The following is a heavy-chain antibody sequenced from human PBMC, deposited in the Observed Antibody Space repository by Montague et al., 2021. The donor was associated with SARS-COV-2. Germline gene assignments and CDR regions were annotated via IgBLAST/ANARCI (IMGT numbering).Heavy chain of an antibody. Sequence: TLSLTCTVSGGSISSGSYYWSWIRQPAGKGLEWIGRIYTSGSTNYNPSLKSRVTISIDTSKNQFSLKLSSVTAAATAVYYCARVVGFDFDSWGQGTLVTVSS. V-gene: IGHV4-61*02. CDR2: IYTSGST. D-gene: IGHD2-21*01. J-gene: IGHJ4*02. CDR1: GGSISSGSYY. CDR3: ARVVGFDFDS.